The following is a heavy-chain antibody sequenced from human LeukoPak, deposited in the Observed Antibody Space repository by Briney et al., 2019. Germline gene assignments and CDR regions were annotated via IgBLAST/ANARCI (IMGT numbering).Heavy chain of an antibody. V-gene: IGHV5-51*01. D-gene: IGHD3-22*01. CDR3: ARRDKPTYDSSGYYDWGAFDI. CDR1: GYSFTSYW. Sequence: GESLKISCKGSGYSFTSYWIGWVRQMPGKGLEWMGIIYPGDSDTRYSPSFQGQVTISADKSISTAYLQWSSLKASDTAMYYCARRDKPTYDSSGYYDWGAFDIWGQGAMVTVSS. J-gene: IGHJ3*02. CDR2: IYPGDSDT.